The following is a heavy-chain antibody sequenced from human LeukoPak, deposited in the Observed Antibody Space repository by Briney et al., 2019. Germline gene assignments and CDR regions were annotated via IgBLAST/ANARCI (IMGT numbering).Heavy chain of an antibody. CDR2: IYSGGST. D-gene: IGHD2-8*01. CDR1: GFTVSSNY. J-gene: IGHJ4*02. CDR3: ARVTPVYAADY. V-gene: IGHV3-53*01. Sequence: GSLRLSCAASGFTVSSNYMSWVRQAPGKGLEWVSVIYSGGSTYYADSVKGRFTISRDNSKNTLYLQMNSLRAEDTAVYYCARVTPVYAADYWGQGTLVTVSS.